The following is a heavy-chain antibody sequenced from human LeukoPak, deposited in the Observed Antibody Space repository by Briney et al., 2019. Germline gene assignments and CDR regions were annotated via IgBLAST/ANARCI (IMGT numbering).Heavy chain of an antibody. CDR1: GGSISSSSYY. J-gene: IGHJ6*03. V-gene: IGHV4-39*01. CDR2: IYYSGST. Sequence: SETLSLTCTVSGGSISSSSYYWGWIRQPPGKGLEWIGSIYYSGSTYYNPSLKSRVTISVDTSKNQFSLKLSSVTAADTAVYYCARAWGYQLLHYYYYYYMDVWGKGTTVTISS. D-gene: IGHD2-2*01. CDR3: ARAWGYQLLHYYYYYYMDV.